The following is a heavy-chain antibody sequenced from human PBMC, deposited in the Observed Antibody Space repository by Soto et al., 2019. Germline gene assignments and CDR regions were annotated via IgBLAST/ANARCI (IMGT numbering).Heavy chain of an antibody. D-gene: IGHD4-17*01. Sequence: QVQLVQSGAEVKKPGSSVKVSCKASGGTFSSYAISWVRQAPGQGLEWMGVIIPIFGTANYAQKFQGRVTITADKSTSTAYMELSSLRSEDTAVYYCARGMTTVVTPIYYYYGMDVWGQGTTVTVSS. CDR2: IIPIFGTA. CDR1: GGTFSSYA. V-gene: IGHV1-69*06. J-gene: IGHJ6*02. CDR3: ARGMTTVVTPIYYYYGMDV.